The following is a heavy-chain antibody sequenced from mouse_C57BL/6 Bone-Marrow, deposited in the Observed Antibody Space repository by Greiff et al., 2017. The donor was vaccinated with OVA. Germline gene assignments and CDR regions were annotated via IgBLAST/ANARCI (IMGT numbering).Heavy chain of an antibody. D-gene: IGHD1-1*01. CDR2: IYPSDSET. J-gene: IGHJ1*03. CDR3: ARLPITTVVAHWYFDV. V-gene: IGHV1-61*01. Sequence: QVQLQQPGAELVRPGSSVKLSCKASGYTFTSYWMDWVKQRPGQGLEWIGNIYPSDSETHYNQKFKDKATLTVDKSSSTAYMQLSSLTSEDSAVFYCARLPITTVVAHWYFDVWGTGTTVTVSS. CDR1: GYTFTSYW.